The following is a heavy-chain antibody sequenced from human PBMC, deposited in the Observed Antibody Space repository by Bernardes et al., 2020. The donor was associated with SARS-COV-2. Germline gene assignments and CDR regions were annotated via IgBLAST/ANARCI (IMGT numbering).Heavy chain of an antibody. D-gene: IGHD3-10*01. CDR1: GFTFTSSA. Sequence: SVKVSCKASGFTFTSSALQWVRQARGQRLEWIGWIVVGSGNINYAQKCQERVTSTRDMSTSTAYMELSSLRSEDTAVYYCAANRQRFGEFYYYYAMDVWGQGTTVTVSS. CDR3: AANRQRFGEFYYYYAMDV. CDR2: IVVGSGNI. V-gene: IGHV1-58*01. J-gene: IGHJ6*02.